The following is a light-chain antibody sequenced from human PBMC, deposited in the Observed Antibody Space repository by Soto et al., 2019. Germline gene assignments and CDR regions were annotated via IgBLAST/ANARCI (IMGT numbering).Light chain of an antibody. J-gene: IGKJ5*01. V-gene: IGKV3-11*01. CDR2: DAY. CDR3: QQRHMWPIT. CDR1: QSFRGL. Sequence: EVVLTQSPVTLPLSPGDRATLSCRASQSFRGLLAWYQQKPGQAPRLLIYDAYNRATGIPPRFSGSGSGTDFTLTISSLEPEDSAVYYCQQRHMWPITFGQGTRLEIK.